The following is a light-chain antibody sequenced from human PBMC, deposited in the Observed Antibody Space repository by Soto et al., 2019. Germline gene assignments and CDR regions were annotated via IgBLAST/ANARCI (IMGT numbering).Light chain of an antibody. V-gene: IGKV3-20*01. Sequence: EIVLTQSPGTLSLSPGERATLSCRASQSVSSSYLAWYQQKPGQAPRLLIYGASSRATGIPDRVSGSGSGTDFTLTISRLEPEGFAEYYCQQYDSSPLAFGGGTKVEI. CDR1: QSVSSSY. CDR3: QQYDSSPLA. CDR2: GAS. J-gene: IGKJ4*01.